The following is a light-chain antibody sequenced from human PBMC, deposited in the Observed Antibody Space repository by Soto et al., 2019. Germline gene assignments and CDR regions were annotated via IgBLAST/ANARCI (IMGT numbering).Light chain of an antibody. CDR3: QQRSNWPPIT. Sequence: ETVMTQSPATLSVSPGDRATLSCRASQSVSINLAWYQQKPGQAPRLLIYGASTRATGIPARFSGSGSGTDFTLTISSLEPEDFAVYYCQQRSNWPPITFGQGTRLEIK. CDR1: QSVSIN. V-gene: IGKV3-11*01. CDR2: GAS. J-gene: IGKJ5*01.